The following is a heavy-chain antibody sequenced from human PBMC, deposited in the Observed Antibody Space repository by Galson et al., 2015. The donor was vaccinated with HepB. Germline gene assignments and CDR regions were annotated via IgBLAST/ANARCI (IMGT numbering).Heavy chain of an antibody. Sequence: SVKVSCKVSGYTLSELSMHWVRQAPGKGLEWMGGFDPEDGETIYVQKFQGRVTMTEDTSTDTAYMELSSLRSGDTAVYYCATVGYCSTISCPEDAFDIRGQGTMVTVSS. CDR3: ATVGYCSTISCPEDAFDI. J-gene: IGHJ3*02. CDR1: GYTLSELS. V-gene: IGHV1-24*01. D-gene: IGHD2-2*01. CDR2: FDPEDGET.